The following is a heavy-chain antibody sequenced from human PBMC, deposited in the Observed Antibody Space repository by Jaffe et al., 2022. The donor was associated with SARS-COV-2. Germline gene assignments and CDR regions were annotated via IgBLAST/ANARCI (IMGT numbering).Heavy chain of an antibody. CDR1: GFTFSSYA. Sequence: EVLLVESGGGLVQPGGSLRLSCTASGFTFSSYAMTWVRRPPGKGLEWVSGISGSGGSLHYAGSVQGRFTMSRDNSKNTLYLQMSSLRGDDTAVYYCAKSAGGLIVDWGQGTLVTVSS. J-gene: IGHJ4*02. V-gene: IGHV3-23*04. D-gene: IGHD3-22*01. CDR2: ISGSGGSL. CDR3: AKSAGGLIVD.